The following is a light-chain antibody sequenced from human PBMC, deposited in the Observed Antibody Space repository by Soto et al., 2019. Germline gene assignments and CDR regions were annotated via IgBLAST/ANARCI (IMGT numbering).Light chain of an antibody. CDR2: NAS. Sequence: IQLTQSPSSLSASVGDRVTITCRASQGIGRYLAWYQQKPGKAPKLLIYNASTLQSGVPSGFTGSGSGTEFTLTISSLQPDDFATYYCQQYNSYPTFGQGTKVDIK. J-gene: IGKJ1*01. CDR1: QGIGRY. CDR3: QQYNSYPT. V-gene: IGKV1-9*01.